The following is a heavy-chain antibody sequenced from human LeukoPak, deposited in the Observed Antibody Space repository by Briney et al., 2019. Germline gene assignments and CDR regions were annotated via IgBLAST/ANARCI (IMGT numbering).Heavy chain of an antibody. J-gene: IGHJ6*03. CDR3: ARVPGSHYYYYMDV. CDR1: VFSFDDYE. CDR2: ISRSGRAA. D-gene: IGHD3-10*01. Sequence: GGSLRLSCAASVFSFDDYEISWVRQVPGKGLEYVSGISRSGRAAGYGDSVKGRFTISRDDAKNSLYLQMTGLRTEDTAFYHCARVPGSHYYYYMDVWGKGTAVTVSS. V-gene: IGHV3-20*01.